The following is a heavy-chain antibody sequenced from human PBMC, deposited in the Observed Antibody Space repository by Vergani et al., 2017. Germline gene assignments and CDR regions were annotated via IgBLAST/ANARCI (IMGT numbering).Heavy chain of an antibody. V-gene: IGHV3-7*01. J-gene: IGHJ3*02. CDR2: IKQDGSEK. CDR3: ARMHDILTGYYPPHSFDI. CDR1: GFIFSIYW. D-gene: IGHD3-9*01. Sequence: EVQLVESGGGLVQPGGSLRLSCAASGFIFSIYWMSWVRQTPGKGLEWVANIKQDGSEKYYVDSVKCRFTISRDNAKNSLYLQMNSLRAEDTAVYYCARMHDILTGYYPPHSFDIWGQGTMVTVSS.